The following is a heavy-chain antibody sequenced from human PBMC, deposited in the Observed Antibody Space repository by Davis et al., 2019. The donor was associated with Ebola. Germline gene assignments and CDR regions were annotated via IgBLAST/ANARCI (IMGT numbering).Heavy chain of an antibody. Sequence: ASVKVSCKASGYTFTSYGISWVRQAPGQGLEWMGWINPNSGGTNYARKFQGRVTMTRDTSISTAYMELSRLRSDDTAVYYCARVYYGDYVKDYWGQGTLVTVSS. CDR2: INPNSGGT. CDR1: GYTFTSYG. V-gene: IGHV1-2*02. CDR3: ARVYYGDYVKDY. D-gene: IGHD4-17*01. J-gene: IGHJ4*02.